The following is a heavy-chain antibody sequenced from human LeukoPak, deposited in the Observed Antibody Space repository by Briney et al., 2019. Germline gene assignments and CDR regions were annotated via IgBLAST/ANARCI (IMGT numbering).Heavy chain of an antibody. J-gene: IGHJ4*02. CDR3: ATSESQTRFDY. D-gene: IGHD1/OR15-1a*01. CDR1: GYSFTTYW. V-gene: IGHV5-51*01. Sequence: PGESLKISCKGSGYSFTTYWIGWVRQMPGRGLEWIGIIFPGDSDTTYNPSLQGQVSISADKSIDTAYLQWSSLRASDAATYYCATSESQTRFDYWGQGTLVTVSS. CDR2: IFPGDSDT.